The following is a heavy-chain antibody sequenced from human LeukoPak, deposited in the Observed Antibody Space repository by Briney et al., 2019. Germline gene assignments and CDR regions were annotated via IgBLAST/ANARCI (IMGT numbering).Heavy chain of an antibody. J-gene: IGHJ4*02. CDR2: INADEDRA. CDR3: ARDTEIIAVGG. CDR1: GFTFSDYW. D-gene: IGHD6-19*01. V-gene: IGHV3-74*01. Sequence: GGSLRLSCAASGFTFSDYWMHWVRHAPGKGLVWVSHINADEDRAAHADSVKGRFTISRDNARNTLYLQMNSLRAEDTAVYYCARDTEIIAVGGWGQGTLVTVSS.